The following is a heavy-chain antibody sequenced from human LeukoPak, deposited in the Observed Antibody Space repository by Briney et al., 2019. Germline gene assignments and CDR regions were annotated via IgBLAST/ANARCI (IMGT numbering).Heavy chain of an antibody. Sequence: GSSVKVSCKASGGTFSSYAISWVRQAPGQGLEWMGGIIPIFGTANYAQKFQGRVTITADESTCTAYMELSSLRSEDTAVYYCARGFLEWLLYRNWFDPWGQGTLVTVSS. CDR1: GGTFSSYA. V-gene: IGHV1-69*01. CDR2: IIPIFGTA. J-gene: IGHJ5*02. D-gene: IGHD3-3*01. CDR3: ARGFLEWLLYRNWFDP.